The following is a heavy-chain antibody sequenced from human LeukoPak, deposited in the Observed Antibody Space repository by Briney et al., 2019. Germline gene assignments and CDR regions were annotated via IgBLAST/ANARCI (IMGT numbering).Heavy chain of an antibody. CDR1: GGSISSSNW. V-gene: IGHV4-4*02. CDR2: SYHSGST. CDR3: ARAVGYFDHSLDY. J-gene: IGHJ4*02. Sequence: SETLSLTCAVSGGSISSSNWWSWVRQPPGKGLEWMGESYHSGSTNYIPSLKSRVTISVDKSKNQFSLKLSSVTAADTAVYYCARAVGYFDHSLDYWGQGTLVTVSS. D-gene: IGHD3-9*01.